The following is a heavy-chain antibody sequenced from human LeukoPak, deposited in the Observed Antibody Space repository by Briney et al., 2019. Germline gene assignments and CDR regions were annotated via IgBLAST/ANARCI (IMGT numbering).Heavy chain of an antibody. D-gene: IGHD1-1*01. J-gene: IGHJ6*03. CDR1: GYSFTSYW. V-gene: IGHV5-51*01. CDR3: ARRRQLERRSDYYYMDV. Sequence: GESLKISCKGSGYSFTSYWIGWVRQMPGKGLEWMGIIYPGDSDTRYSPSFQGQVTISADKSIGTAYLQWSSLKASDTAMYYCARRRQLERRSDYYYMDVWGKGTTVTVSS. CDR2: IYPGDSDT.